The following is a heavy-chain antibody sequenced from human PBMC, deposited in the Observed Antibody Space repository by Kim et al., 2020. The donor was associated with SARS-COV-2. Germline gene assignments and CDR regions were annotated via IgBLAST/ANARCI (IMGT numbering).Heavy chain of an antibody. D-gene: IGHD3-9*01. Sequence: GGSLRLSCTASGFTFGDYAMSWFRQAPGKGLEWVGFIRSKAYGGTTEYAASVKGRFTISRDDSKSIAYLQMNSLKTEDTAVYYCTSLQNYDILTGYPRGGWFDPWGQGTLVTVSS. CDR1: GFTFGDYA. CDR2: IRSKAYGGTT. V-gene: IGHV3-49*03. CDR3: TSLQNYDILTGYPRGGWFDP. J-gene: IGHJ5*02.